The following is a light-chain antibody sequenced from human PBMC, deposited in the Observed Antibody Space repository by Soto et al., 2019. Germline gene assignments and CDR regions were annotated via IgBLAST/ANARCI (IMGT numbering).Light chain of an antibody. V-gene: IGLV2-14*01. J-gene: IGLJ2*01. Sequence: QSVLTQPASVSGSPGQSITISCTGPNSDIGTYNYVSWYQQHPGKAPKLLIYDVNNRPSGVSNRFSGSKSGNTASLTISGLQAEDEADYYCSSYTSSSTSFGGGTKLTVL. CDR3: SSYTSSSTS. CDR2: DVN. CDR1: NSDIGTYNY.